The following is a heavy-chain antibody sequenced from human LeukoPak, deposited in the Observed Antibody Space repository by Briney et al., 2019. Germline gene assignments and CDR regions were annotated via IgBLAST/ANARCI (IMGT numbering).Heavy chain of an antibody. CDR2: IHYTGAT. CDR3: ARGQSGGSQYQLTNLAWFDP. D-gene: IGHD2-2*01. CDR1: GGSFRGYY. Sequence: KSSETLSLTCAVYGGSFRGYYWSWIRQPPGKGLEWIGEIHYTGATNYKPSLKSRVTISGDPSKNQFSLRVSSVTAADTAVYYCARGQSGGSQYQLTNLAWFDPWGQGTLVTVSS. V-gene: IGHV4-34*01. J-gene: IGHJ5*02.